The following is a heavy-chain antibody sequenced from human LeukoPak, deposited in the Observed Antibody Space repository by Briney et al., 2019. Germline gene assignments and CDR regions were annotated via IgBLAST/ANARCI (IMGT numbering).Heavy chain of an antibody. J-gene: IGHJ4*02. CDR3: ARDSPITFLDY. D-gene: IGHD3-16*01. Sequence: GGSLRLSCAASEFCVGSNYMTWVRQAPGKGLEWVSLIYSGGSTYYADSVKGRFTISRDNSKNTLYLQMNSLRAEDTAVYYCARDSPITFLDYWGQGTLVTVSS. CDR2: IYSGGST. V-gene: IGHV3-66*01. CDR1: EFCVGSNY.